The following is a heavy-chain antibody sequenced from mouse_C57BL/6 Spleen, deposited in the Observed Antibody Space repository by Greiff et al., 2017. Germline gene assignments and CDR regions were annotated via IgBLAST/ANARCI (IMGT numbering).Heavy chain of an antibody. CDR1: GYTFTDYE. CDR3: TRSTGIYDGYYLYFDY. V-gene: IGHV1-15*01. J-gene: IGHJ2*01. CDR2: IDPETGGT. D-gene: IGHD2-3*01. Sequence: VQLQQSGAELVRPGASVTLSCKASGYTFTDYEMHWVKQTPVHGLEWIGAIDPETGGTAYNQKFKGKAILTADKSSSTAYMELRSLTSEDSAVYYCTRSTGIYDGYYLYFDYLGQGTTLTVSS.